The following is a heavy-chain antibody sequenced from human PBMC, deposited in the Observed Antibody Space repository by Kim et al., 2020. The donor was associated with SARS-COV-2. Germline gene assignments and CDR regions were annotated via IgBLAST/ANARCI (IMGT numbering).Heavy chain of an antibody. D-gene: IGHD2-15*01. J-gene: IGHJ4*02. CDR3: VKEGALTTVVVDYYFDY. Sequence: VKGRFTVSRDNSQNTLYLQMTRLRTEDTALYYCVKEGALTTVVVDYYFDYWGQGTLVTVSS. V-gene: IGHV3-33*03.